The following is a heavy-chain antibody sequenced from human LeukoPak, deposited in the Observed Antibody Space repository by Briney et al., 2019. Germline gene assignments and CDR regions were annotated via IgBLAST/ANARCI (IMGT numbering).Heavy chain of an antibody. CDR2: ISAYNGNT. CDR1: GYIFINYD. J-gene: IGHJ4*02. CDR3: ARDADTAMGVQESNYFDY. V-gene: IGHV1-18*01. Sequence: ASVKVSCKASGYIFINYDISWVRQAPGQGLEWMGWISAYNGNTNYAQKLQGRVTMTTDTSTSTAYMELGSLRSEDTAVYYCARDADTAMGVQESNYFDYWGQGTLVTVSS. D-gene: IGHD5-18*01.